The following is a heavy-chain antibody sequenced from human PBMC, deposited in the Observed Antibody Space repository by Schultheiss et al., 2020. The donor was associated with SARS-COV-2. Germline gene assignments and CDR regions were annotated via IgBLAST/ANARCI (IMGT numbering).Heavy chain of an antibody. CDR1: GFTFSSYA. V-gene: IGHV3-64D*06. CDR3: AKDSRNSIAVAGTNFDY. D-gene: IGHD6-19*01. Sequence: GGSLRLSCSASGFTFSSYAMHWVRQAPGKGLEYVSAISSNGGSTYYADSVKGRFTISRDNSKNTLYLQMSSLRAEDTAVYYCAKDSRNSIAVAGTNFDYWGQGTLVTVSS. CDR2: ISSNGGST. J-gene: IGHJ4*02.